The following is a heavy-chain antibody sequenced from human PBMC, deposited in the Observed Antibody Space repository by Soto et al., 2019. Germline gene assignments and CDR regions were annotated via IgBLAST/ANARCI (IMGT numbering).Heavy chain of an antibody. V-gene: IGHV6-1*01. CDR3: ARDTPPSEYSSGWSTGDAFDI. CDR1: GDSVSSNSAA. CDR2: TYYRSKWYN. Sequence: PSQTLSLTCAISGDSVSSNSAAWNWIRQSPSRGLEWLGRTYYRSKWYNDYAVSVKSRITINPDTSKNQFSLQLNSVTPEDTAVYYCARDTPPSEYSSGWSTGDAFDIWGQGTMVTVSS. D-gene: IGHD6-19*01. J-gene: IGHJ3*02.